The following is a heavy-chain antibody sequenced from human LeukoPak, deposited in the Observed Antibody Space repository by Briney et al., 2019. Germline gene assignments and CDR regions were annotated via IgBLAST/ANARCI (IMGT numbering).Heavy chain of an antibody. CDR3: ARDAMSSVTTSPHYFDY. J-gene: IGHJ4*02. D-gene: IGHD4-17*01. CDR1: GYTFTSNY. Sequence: ASVKVSCKAFGYTFTSNYMHWVRQAPGQGPEWMGVISPSGGSTTYAQKFQGRVTMTRDTSTSTVYMDLSSLRSEDTAVYYCARDAMSSVTTSPHYFDYWGQGTLVTVSS. V-gene: IGHV1-46*01. CDR2: ISPSGGST.